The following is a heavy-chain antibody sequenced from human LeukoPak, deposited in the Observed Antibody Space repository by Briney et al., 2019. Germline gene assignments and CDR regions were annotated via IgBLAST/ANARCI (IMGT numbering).Heavy chain of an antibody. CDR2: INWNGGST. J-gene: IGHJ4*02. Sequence: GGSLRLSCAASGTTFSSYGMHWVRQAPGKGLEWVSGINWNGGSTGYADSVKGRFTISRDNAKNSLYLQVNSLRAGDTALYYCARERTYYYDSNPDYFDYWGQGTLVTVSS. D-gene: IGHD3-22*01. CDR3: ARERTYYYDSNPDYFDY. CDR1: GTTFSSYG. V-gene: IGHV3-20*04.